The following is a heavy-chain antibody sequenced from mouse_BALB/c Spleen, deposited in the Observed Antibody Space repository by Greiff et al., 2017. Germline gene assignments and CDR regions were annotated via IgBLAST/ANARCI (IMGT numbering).Heavy chain of an antibody. J-gene: IGHJ4*01. CDR3: ARATTVVDGAMDY. V-gene: IGHV1-9*01. CDR2: ILPGSGST. Sequence: VQLQQSGAELMKPGASVKISCKATGYTFSSYWIEWVKQRPGHGLEWIGEILPGSGSTNYKEKFKGKATFTADTSSNTAYMQLSSLTSEDSAVYSCARATTVVDGAMDYWGQGTSVTVSS. CDR1: GYTFSSYW. D-gene: IGHD1-1*01.